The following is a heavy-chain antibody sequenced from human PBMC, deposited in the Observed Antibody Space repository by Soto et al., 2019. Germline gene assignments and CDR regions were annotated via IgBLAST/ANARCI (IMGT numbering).Heavy chain of an antibody. CDR2: INHSGST. CDR3: ARVVTTGTAGNWFDP. V-gene: IGHV4-34*01. D-gene: IGHD1-1*01. CDR1: GGSFSGYY. J-gene: IGHJ5*02. Sequence: SETLSLTCAVYGGSFSGYYWSWIRQPPGKGLEWIGEINHSGSTNYNPSLKSRVTISVDTSKNQFSLKLSSVTAADTAVYYCARVVTTGTAGNWFDPWGQGTLVTVSS.